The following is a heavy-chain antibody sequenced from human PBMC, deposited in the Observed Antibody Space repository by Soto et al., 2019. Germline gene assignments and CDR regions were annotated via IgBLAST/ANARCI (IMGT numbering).Heavy chain of an antibody. CDR1: GFTFSSYA. V-gene: IGHV3-23*01. J-gene: IGHJ6*03. CDR2: ISGSGGST. Sequence: GGSLRLSCAASGFTFSSYAMSWVRQAPGKGLEWVSAISGSGGSTYYADSVKGRFTISRENAKNTLYLQMNSLRAGDTAVYYCARGLPGRGYSGYAKRYYYYYYYMDVWGKGTTVTVSS. D-gene: IGHD5-12*01. CDR3: ARGLPGRGYSGYAKRYYYYYYYMDV.